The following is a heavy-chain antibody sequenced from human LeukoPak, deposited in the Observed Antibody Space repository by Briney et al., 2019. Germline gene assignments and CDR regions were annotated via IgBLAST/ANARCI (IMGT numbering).Heavy chain of an antibody. V-gene: IGHV3-7*01. CDR2: IKQDGSEK. CDR1: GFTFSDFW. J-gene: IGHJ4*02. Sequence: GGSLRLSCAASGFTFSDFWMSWVRQAPGKGLEWVANIKQDGSEKYYVDSVKGRFTISRDNANNSLYLQMNSLRAEDTAVYYCAKTYYYDSGSYWGQGTLSPSPQ. CDR3: AKTYYYDSGSY. D-gene: IGHD3-10*01.